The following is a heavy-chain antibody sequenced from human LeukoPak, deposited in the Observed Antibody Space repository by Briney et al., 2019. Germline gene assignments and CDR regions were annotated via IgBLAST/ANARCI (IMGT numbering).Heavy chain of an antibody. CDR2: ISTSSNTI. D-gene: IGHD2-15*01. CDR1: GFTFSSYS. Sequence: GGSLRLSCAASGFTFSSYSMNWVRQAPGKGLEWVSYISTSSNTIYYADSVKGRFTISRDNAKNSLYLQMKIRIAEDTAVYYCTRGDCSGGSCYLSLTTIDYWGQGTLVTVSS. J-gene: IGHJ4*02. V-gene: IGHV3-48*01. CDR3: TRGDCSGGSCYLSLTTIDY.